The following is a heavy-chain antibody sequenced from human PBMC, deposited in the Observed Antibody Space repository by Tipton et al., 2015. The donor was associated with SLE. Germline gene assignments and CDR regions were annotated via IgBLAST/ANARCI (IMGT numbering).Heavy chain of an antibody. CDR3: ARVGYEQWPV. J-gene: IGHJ4*02. CDR2: IYYSGST. Sequence: LRLSCTVSGGSISSHYWSWIRQPPGKGLEWIGYIYYSGSTNYNPSLKSRVTISVDTSKNQFSLKLSSVTAAGTAVYYCARVGYEQWPVWGQGTLVTVSS. V-gene: IGHV4-59*08. D-gene: IGHD6-19*01. CDR1: GGSISSHY.